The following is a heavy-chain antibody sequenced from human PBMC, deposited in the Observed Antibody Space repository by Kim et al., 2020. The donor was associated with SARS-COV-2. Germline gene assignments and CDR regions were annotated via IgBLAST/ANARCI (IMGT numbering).Heavy chain of an antibody. V-gene: IGHV4-4*02. CDR3: ATLYCTNGVCYLGDSWFDP. Sequence: SETLSLTCAVSGGSISSSNWWSWVRQPPGKGLEWIGEIYHSGSTNYNPSLKSRVTISVDKSKNQFSLKLSSVTAADTAVYYCATLYCTNGVCYLGDSWFDPWGQGTLVTVSS. J-gene: IGHJ5*02. CDR1: GGSISSSNW. CDR2: IYHSGST. D-gene: IGHD2-8*01.